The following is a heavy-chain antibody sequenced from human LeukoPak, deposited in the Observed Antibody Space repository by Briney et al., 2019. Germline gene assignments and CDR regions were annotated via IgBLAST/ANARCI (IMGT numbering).Heavy chain of an antibody. V-gene: IGHV1-18*01. J-gene: IGHJ4*02. Sequence: AASVKVSCKASGYSFTSYGISWVRQAPGQGLEWMGWISAYNGNTNYAQKLQGRVTMTTDTSTSTAYMELRSLRSDDTAVYYCARSYYDSSGYRFDYWGQGTLVTVSS. D-gene: IGHD3-22*01. CDR2: ISAYNGNT. CDR3: ARSYYDSSGYRFDY. CDR1: GYSFTSYG.